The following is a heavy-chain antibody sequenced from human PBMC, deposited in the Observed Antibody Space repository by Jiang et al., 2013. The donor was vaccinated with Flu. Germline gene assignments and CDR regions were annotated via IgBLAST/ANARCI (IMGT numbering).Heavy chain of an antibody. V-gene: IGHV5-51*01. Sequence: EVKKPGESLKISCKGSGYSFTSYWIGWVRQMPGKGLEWMGIIYPGDSDTRYSPSFQGQVTISADKSISTAYLQWSSLKASDTAMYYCARRDRSPIKTGTFDYWGQGTLVTVSS. CDR2: IYPGDSDT. J-gene: IGHJ4*02. CDR1: GYSFTSYW. CDR3: ARRDRSPIKTGTFDY. D-gene: IGHD1-7*01.